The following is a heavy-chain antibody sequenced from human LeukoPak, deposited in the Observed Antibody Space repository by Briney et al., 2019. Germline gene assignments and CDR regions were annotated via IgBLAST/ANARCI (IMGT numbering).Heavy chain of an antibody. CDR2: INPNSGGT. D-gene: IGHD3-3*01. CDR3: ARDRVPLRFLEWLLPNFDS. Sequence: ASVKVSCKASEYTFTGYYMQWVRQAPGQGLEWMGWINPNSGGTNYAQKFQGRVTMTRDTSISTAYMELSRLRSDDTAVYYCARDRVPLRFLEWLLPNFDSWGQGTLVPVSS. J-gene: IGHJ4*02. V-gene: IGHV1-2*02. CDR1: EYTFTGYY.